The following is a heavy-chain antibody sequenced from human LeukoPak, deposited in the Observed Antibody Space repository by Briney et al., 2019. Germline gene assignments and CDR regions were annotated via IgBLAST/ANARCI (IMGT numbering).Heavy chain of an antibody. CDR1: GGSISSYY. V-gene: IGHV4-59*01. Sequence: NPSETLSLTCTVSGGSISSYYWSWIRQPPGKGLEWIGYLYYRGSTTYNPSLKSRVTISIDTSKNQFSLELSSVTAADTAVYYCARDLRVGGSSGWYAFDVWGQGTMVTVSS. CDR3: ARDLRVGGSSGWYAFDV. D-gene: IGHD6-19*01. CDR2: LYYRGST. J-gene: IGHJ3*01.